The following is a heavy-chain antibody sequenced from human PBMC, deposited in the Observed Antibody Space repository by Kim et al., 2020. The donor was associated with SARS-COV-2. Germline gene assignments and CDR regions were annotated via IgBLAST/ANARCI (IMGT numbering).Heavy chain of an antibody. CDR2: ISYDGSNK. Sequence: WGSLRLSCAASGFTFSSYAMHWVRQAPGKGLEWVAVISYDGSNKYYADSVKGRFTISRDNSKNTLYLQMNSLRAEDTAVYYCASDDSSGYYSGSLNYWG. D-gene: IGHD3-22*01. CDR1: GFTFSSYA. J-gene: IGHJ4*01. CDR3: ASDDSSGYYSGSLNY. V-gene: IGHV3-30*04.